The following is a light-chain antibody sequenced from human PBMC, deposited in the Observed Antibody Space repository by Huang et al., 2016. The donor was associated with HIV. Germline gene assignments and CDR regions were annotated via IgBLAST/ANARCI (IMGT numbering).Light chain of an antibody. V-gene: IGKV1-39*01. CDR3: QQGYSALIT. CDR1: QNINTS. CDR2: SAS. Sequence: DILLTQSPSSLSASVGDRVTIPCRASQNINTSLNWYQQKPGKAPNLLIHSASTLQTGVPARFSGSGSGTDFTLTVNSLQPEDSATYYCQQGYSALITFGQGTRL. J-gene: IGKJ5*01.